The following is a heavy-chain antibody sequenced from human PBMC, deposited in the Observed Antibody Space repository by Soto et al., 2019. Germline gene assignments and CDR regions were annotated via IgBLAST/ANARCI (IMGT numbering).Heavy chain of an antibody. CDR3: ARDLPAPSVDSSGDYPALDI. J-gene: IGHJ3*02. V-gene: IGHV1-69*12. Sequence: QVQLVQSGAEVKKPGSSVKVSCKASGYTFSTYAISWVRQAPGQGLEWMGGIIPIFGTTNYAQKFQGRVTITADEPTSTAYMELSSLRSEDTAVYYCARDLPAPSVDSSGDYPALDIWGQGTMVTVSS. CDR1: GYTFSTYA. D-gene: IGHD3-22*01. CDR2: IIPIFGTT.